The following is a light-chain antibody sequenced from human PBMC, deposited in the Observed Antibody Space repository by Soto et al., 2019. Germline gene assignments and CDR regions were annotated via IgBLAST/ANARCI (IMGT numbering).Light chain of an antibody. V-gene: IGKV3-20*01. CDR1: QSVTARS. CDR2: GAS. J-gene: IGKJ4*01. Sequence: EVVLTQSPGTLSLFPGVIANLSCRASQSVTARSLAWYQQKPGQAPRLLIYGASSMAPGIPDRFSGTGSETDFTLTISRLEREDFAVYYFQQYGDSPRLTFGGGTKVEIK. CDR3: QQYGDSPRLT.